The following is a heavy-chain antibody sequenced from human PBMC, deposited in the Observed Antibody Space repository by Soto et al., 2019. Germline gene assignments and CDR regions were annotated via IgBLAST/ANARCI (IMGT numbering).Heavy chain of an antibody. CDR1: GGSISSRTYY. CDR2: IYYSGNT. D-gene: IGHD1-1*01. Sequence: QLQLQESGPGLVKPSETLSLTCTVSGGSISSRTYYWTWIRQPPGKGLEWIANIYYSGNTYYNPSLKSRVTISVATSKNQFSLKLSSVTAADPAVYFCATYYASQLGAMDVWGQGTTVSVSS. CDR3: ATYYASQLGAMDV. V-gene: IGHV4-39*01. J-gene: IGHJ6*02.